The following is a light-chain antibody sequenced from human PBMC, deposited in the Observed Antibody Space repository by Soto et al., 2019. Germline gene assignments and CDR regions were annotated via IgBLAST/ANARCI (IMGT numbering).Light chain of an antibody. Sequence: VVTQSPATLSAFPGETATLSCRASQSVSNDLAWYQQRPGQAPRLLIYGASTRATGIPARLRGSGSGTEFRLTISSLQSEDFATYYCQQYNTWHPKMAFGRGTKVDIK. J-gene: IGKJ1*01. CDR3: QQYNTWHPKMA. CDR2: GAS. V-gene: IGKV3-15*01. CDR1: QSVSND.